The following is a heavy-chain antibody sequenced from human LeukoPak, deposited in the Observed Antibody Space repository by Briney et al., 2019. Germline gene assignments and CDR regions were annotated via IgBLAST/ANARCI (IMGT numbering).Heavy chain of an antibody. J-gene: IGHJ4*02. V-gene: IGHV1-3*01. CDR3: AKEQLGRGALDY. D-gene: IGHD7-27*01. Sequence: EASVKVSCKASGYTFTTFALQWVRQAPGQRLEWMGWINAGNGNTVYSQNFQGRVTITRDTSASTAYLELSSLRSEDTGVYYSAKEQLGRGALDYWGQGTLVTVSS. CDR2: INAGNGNT. CDR1: GYTFTTFA.